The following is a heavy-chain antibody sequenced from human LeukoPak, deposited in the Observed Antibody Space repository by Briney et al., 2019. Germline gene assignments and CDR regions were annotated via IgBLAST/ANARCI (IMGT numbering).Heavy chain of an antibody. CDR2: ISWNSGSI. CDR3: AKDMAGYYDSSGYMEE. J-gene: IGHJ4*02. Sequence: PGRSLRLSCAASGFTFDDYAMHWVRQAPGKGLEWVSGISWNSGSIGYADSVKGRFTISRDNAKNSLYLQMNSLRAEDMALYYCAKDMAGYYDSSGYMEEWGQGTLVTVSS. V-gene: IGHV3-9*03. D-gene: IGHD3-22*01. CDR1: GFTFDDYA.